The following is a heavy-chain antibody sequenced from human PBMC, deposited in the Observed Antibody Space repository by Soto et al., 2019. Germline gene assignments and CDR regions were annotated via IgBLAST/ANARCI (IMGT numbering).Heavy chain of an antibody. CDR3: ARDGGSTGRSNCFDP. J-gene: IGHJ5*02. CDR2: INPSGGST. V-gene: IGHV1-46*01. D-gene: IGHD2-8*02. CDR1: GYTFTSYY. Sequence: ASVKVSCKASGYTFTSYYMHWVRQAPGQGLEWMGIINPSGGSTSYAQKFQGRVTMTRDTSTSTVYMDLSSLRSEDTAVYYCARDGGSTGRSNCFDPWGQGTLVTVSS.